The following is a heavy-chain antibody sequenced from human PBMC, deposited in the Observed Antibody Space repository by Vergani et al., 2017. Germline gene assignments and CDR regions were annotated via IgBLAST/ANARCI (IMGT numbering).Heavy chain of an antibody. CDR1: GGSISSGGYY. CDR2: TYYSGST. CDR3: ARGSGALRGVRGWFDP. Sequence: QVQLQESGPGLVKPSQTLSLTCTVSGGSISSGGYYWSWIRQHPGKGLEWIGYTYYSGSTYYNPSLKSRVTIAVDTSKNQFSLKLSSVTAADTAVYYCARGSGALRGVRGWFDPWGQGTLVTVSS. V-gene: IGHV4-31*03. J-gene: IGHJ5*02. D-gene: IGHD3-10*01.